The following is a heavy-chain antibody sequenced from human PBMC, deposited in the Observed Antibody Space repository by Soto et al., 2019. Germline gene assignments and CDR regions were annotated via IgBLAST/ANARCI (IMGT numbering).Heavy chain of an antibody. CDR3: AKPYWNDGTNFDY. CDR1: GFTFSRYV. J-gene: IGHJ4*02. V-gene: IGHV3-23*01. CDR2: ISGSGGST. Sequence: HPGGSLRLSCAASGFTFSRYVMSWVRQAPGKGLEWVSAISGSGGSTYYADSVKGRFTISRDNSKNTLYLQMNSLRAEDTAVYYCAKPYWNDGTNFDYWGQGTLVTVSS. D-gene: IGHD1-1*01.